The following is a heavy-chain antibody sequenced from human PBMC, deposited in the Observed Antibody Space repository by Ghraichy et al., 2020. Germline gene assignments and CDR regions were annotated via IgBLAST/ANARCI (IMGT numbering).Heavy chain of an antibody. V-gene: IGHV4-4*07. J-gene: IGHJ6*02. Sequence: SETLSLTCTVSGGSISSYYWSWIRQPAGKGLEWIGRIYTSGSTNYNPSLKSRVTMSVDTSKNQFSLKLSSVTAADTAVYYCARERDYDILTGSYGMDVWGQGTTVTVSS. D-gene: IGHD3-9*01. CDR2: IYTSGST. CDR3: ARERDYDILTGSYGMDV. CDR1: GGSISSYY.